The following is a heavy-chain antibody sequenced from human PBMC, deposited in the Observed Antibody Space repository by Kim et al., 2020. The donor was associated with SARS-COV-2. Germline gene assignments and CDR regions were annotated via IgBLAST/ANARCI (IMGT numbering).Heavy chain of an antibody. CDR3: ARQDIFCSSTSCYTPRADYYYGMDV. CDR1: GYSFTSYW. Sequence: GESLKISCKGSGYSFTSYWIGWVRQMPGKGLEWMGIIYPGDSDTRYSPSFQGQVTISADKSISTAYLQWSSLKASDTAMYYCARQDIFCSSTSCYTPRADYYYGMDVWGQGTTVNVSS. CDR2: IYPGDSDT. J-gene: IGHJ6*02. V-gene: IGHV5-51*01. D-gene: IGHD2-2*02.